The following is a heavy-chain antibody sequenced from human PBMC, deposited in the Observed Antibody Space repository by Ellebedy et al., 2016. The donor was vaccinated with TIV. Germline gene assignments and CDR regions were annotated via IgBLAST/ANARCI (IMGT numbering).Heavy chain of an antibody. V-gene: IGHV3-23*01. D-gene: IGHD2-21*02. CDR3: ARDDSWPLWSGTPFDS. J-gene: IGHJ4*02. Sequence: GESLKISXAASGFTFSSYAMSWVRQAPGKGLEWVSSLSGSGTNKYYAVSVKGRFTISRDNSNNRLDLEMNNVKAEDTAVYYCARDDSWPLWSGTPFDSWGQGTLVTVSS. CDR1: GFTFSSYA. CDR2: LSGSGTNK.